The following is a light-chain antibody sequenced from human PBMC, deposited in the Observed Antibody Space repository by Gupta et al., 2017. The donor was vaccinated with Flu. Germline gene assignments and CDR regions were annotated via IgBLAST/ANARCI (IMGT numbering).Light chain of an antibody. CDR1: NGGSKS. CDR3: YGWDGSGDQRVWV. CDR2: CDY. J-gene: IGLJ3*02. V-gene: IGLV3-21*04. Sequence: TARITGGGNNGGSKSGNSYKQQPGHAPVLFLFCDYLRPAGITERSSGSTSGNTATPIISRVEAGEEADDYCYGWDGSGDQRVWVFGGGTKLTVL.